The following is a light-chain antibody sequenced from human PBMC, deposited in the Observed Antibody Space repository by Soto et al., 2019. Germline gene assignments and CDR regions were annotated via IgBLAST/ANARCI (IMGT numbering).Light chain of an antibody. Sequence: QSALTQPASVSGSPGQSITISCTGTSSDIGASNYVSWYQQHPGKAPKVMIYEVSNRPSGVSNRFSGSKSGNTASLTISGLQAEDEADYYCSSYTVTSVTLYVVGTGTKLTVL. CDR2: EVS. CDR1: SSDIGASNY. CDR3: SSYTVTSVTLYV. J-gene: IGLJ1*01. V-gene: IGLV2-14*01.